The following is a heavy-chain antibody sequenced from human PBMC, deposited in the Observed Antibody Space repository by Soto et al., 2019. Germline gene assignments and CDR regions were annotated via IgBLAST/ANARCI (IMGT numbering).Heavy chain of an antibody. CDR1: GFTFSSYW. CDR2: IKQDGSEK. Sequence: PGGSLRLSCAASGFTFSSYWMSWVRQAPGKGLEWVANIKQDGSEKYYVDSVKGRFTISRDNAKNSLYLQMNSLRAEDTAVYYCARRVRFGYSGYAGAGPTAYYYYRMDVWGQGTTVTVSS. CDR3: ARRVRFGYSGYAGAGPTAYYYYRMDV. D-gene: IGHD5-12*01. J-gene: IGHJ6*02. V-gene: IGHV3-7*01.